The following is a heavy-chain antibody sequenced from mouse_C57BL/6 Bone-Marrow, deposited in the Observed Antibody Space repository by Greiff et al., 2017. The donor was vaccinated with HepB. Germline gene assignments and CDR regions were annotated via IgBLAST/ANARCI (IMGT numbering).Heavy chain of an antibody. CDR3: ARHSMDY. J-gene: IGHJ4*01. CDR1: GYTFTSYW. Sequence: QVQLKQPGAELVKPGASVKLSCKASGYTFTSYWMQWVKQRPGQGLEWIGEIDPSDSYTNYNQKFKGKATLTVDTSSSTAYMQLSSLTSEDSAVYYCARHSMDYWGQGPSVTVSS. CDR2: IDPSDSYT. V-gene: IGHV1-50*01.